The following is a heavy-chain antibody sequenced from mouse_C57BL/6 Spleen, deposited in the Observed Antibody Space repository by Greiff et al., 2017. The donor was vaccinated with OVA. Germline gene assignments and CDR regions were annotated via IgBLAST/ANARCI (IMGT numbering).Heavy chain of an antibody. CDR2: IDPNSGGT. D-gene: IGHD1-1*01. CDR1: GYTFTSYW. CDR3: AREGPFYYYGSSPYDFDY. V-gene: IGHV1-72*01. Sequence: QVQLQQPGAELVKPGASVKLSCKASGYTFTSYWMHWVKQRPGRGLEWIGRIDPNSGGTKYNEKFKSKATLTVDKPSSTAYMQLSSLTSEDSAVYYGAREGPFYYYGSSPYDFDYWGQGTTLTVSS. J-gene: IGHJ2*01.